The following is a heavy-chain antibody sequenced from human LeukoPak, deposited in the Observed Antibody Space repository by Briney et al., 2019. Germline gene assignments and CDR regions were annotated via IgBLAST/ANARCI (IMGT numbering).Heavy chain of an antibody. V-gene: IGHV3-23*01. J-gene: IGHJ4*02. Sequence: QPSGTLSLTCAVSGGSISSSNWWSWVRQAPGKGLEWVSAISGSGGSTYYADSVKGRFTISRDNSKNTLYLQMNSLRAEDTAVYYCAKDEEGQVIPDYWGQGALVTVSS. CDR1: GGSISSSN. CDR2: ISGSGGST. D-gene: IGHD3-16*02. CDR3: AKDEEGQVIPDY.